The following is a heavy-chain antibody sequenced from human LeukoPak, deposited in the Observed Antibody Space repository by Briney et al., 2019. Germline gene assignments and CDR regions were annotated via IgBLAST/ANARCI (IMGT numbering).Heavy chain of an antibody. Sequence: GRSLRLSCAASGFTFSSYGMHWVRQAPGKGLEWVSAISGSGGSTYYADSVKGRFTISRDNSKNTLYLQMNSLRAEDTAVYYCAKVGSGYYYYMDVWGKGTTATVSS. D-gene: IGHD6-19*01. CDR1: GFTFSSYG. V-gene: IGHV3-23*01. CDR2: ISGSGGST. J-gene: IGHJ6*03. CDR3: AKVGSGYYYYMDV.